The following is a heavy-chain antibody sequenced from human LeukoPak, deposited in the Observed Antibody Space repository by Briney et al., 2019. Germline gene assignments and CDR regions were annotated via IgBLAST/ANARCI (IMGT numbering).Heavy chain of an antibody. D-gene: IGHD2-2*01. Sequence: GGSLRLSCAASGFTFSSYAMSWVRQAPGKGLEWVSAISGSGGSTYYADSVKGRFTISRDNAKNSLYLQMNSLRAEDTAVYYCARDTSWPFDYWGQGTLVTVSS. CDR2: ISGSGGST. CDR1: GFTFSSYA. CDR3: ARDTSWPFDY. J-gene: IGHJ4*02. V-gene: IGHV3-23*01.